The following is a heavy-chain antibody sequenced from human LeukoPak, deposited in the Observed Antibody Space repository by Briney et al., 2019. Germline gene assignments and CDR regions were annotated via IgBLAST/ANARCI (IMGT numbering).Heavy chain of an antibody. J-gene: IGHJ5*02. Sequence: GGSLRLSCAASGFTFSDYYMSWIRQAPGKGLEWVSYISSSSSYTNYADSVKGRFTISRDNAKNSLYLQMNSLRAEDTAVYYCARDKNSGSGSYYRWGRGTLVTVSS. CDR3: ARDKNSGSGSYYR. CDR2: ISSSSSYT. CDR1: GFTFSDYY. D-gene: IGHD3-10*01. V-gene: IGHV3-11*06.